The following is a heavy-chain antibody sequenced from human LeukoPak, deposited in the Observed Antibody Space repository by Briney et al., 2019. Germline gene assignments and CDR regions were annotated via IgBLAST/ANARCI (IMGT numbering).Heavy chain of an antibody. CDR2: IYKSGST. CDR3: AASDSSGYAVH. V-gene: IGHV4-61*09. Sequence: SETLSLTCTVSGGSISSGSYYCSWIRQPARKGLEWIGHIYKSGSTNYNPSLKSRVTMSVDTSKNQFSLKLSSVTAADTAVYYCAASDSSGYAVHWGQGTLVTVSS. CDR1: GGSISSGSYY. D-gene: IGHD3-22*01. J-gene: IGHJ1*01.